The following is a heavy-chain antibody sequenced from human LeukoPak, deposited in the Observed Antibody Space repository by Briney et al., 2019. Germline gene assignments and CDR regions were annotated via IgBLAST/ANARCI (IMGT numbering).Heavy chain of an antibody. CDR3: ARRIRSSGYYYAFDY. V-gene: IGHV3-48*01. CDR2: ISSSSSTI. D-gene: IGHD3-22*01. Sequence: GGSLRLSCAASGFTFSSYSMNWVRQAPGKGLEWVSSISSSSSTIYYADSVKGRFTISRDNAKNSLYLQMNSLRAEDTAVYYCARRIRSSGYYYAFDYWGQGTLVTVSS. J-gene: IGHJ4*02. CDR1: GFTFSSYS.